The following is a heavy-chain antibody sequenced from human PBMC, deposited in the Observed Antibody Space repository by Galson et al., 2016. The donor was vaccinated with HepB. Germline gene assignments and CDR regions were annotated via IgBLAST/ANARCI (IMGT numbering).Heavy chain of an antibody. CDR1: GYTLTTYY. CDR2: INPNSGGT. Sequence: SVKVSCKASGYTLTTYYIHWVRQAPGQGLEWMGWINPNSGGTNYVQKFRGRFTMTRDTSINTAYMELSGLRSDDTAVYYCARLARVADFDYYGMDVWGQGTTVTESS. J-gene: IGHJ6*02. CDR3: ARLARVADFDYYGMDV. V-gene: IGHV1-2*02. D-gene: IGHD3/OR15-3a*01.